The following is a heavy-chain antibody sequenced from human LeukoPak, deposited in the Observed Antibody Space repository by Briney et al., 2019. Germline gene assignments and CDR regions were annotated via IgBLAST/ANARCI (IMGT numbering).Heavy chain of an antibody. J-gene: IGHJ4*02. V-gene: IGHV3-23*01. D-gene: IGHD1-26*01. Sequence: GGSLRLSCAASGFTFSGYPMNWVRQAPGKGLEWVSVISGSGGATFYGDSVQGRFTISRDNSRDTLYPQMSSLRAEDTAVYYCGKYLQTTVGANDYWGQGTLVTVSS. CDR3: GKYLQTTVGANDY. CDR2: ISGSGGAT. CDR1: GFTFSGYP.